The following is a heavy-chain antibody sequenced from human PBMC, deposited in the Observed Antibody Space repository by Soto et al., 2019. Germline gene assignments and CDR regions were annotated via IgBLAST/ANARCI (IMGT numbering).Heavy chain of an antibody. CDR2: IYSGGST. D-gene: IGHD1-26*01. Sequence: GRFMRHCNAASWGNGRSNYISCVRQTPGKGLEWVSVIYSGGSTYYADSVKGRFTISRDNSKNTLYLQMNSLRAEDTAVYYCARDHLGAFDFWGQGTLVTGSS. CDR1: WGNGRSNY. J-gene: IGHJ4*02. CDR3: ARDHLGAFDF. V-gene: IGHV3-53*01.